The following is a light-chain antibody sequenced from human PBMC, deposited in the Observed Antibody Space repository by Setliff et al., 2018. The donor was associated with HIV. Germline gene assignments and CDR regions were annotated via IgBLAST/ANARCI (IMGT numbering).Light chain of an antibody. CDR3: CSYAGIYTLVV. V-gene: IGLV2-11*01. CDR1: SSDVGGYNY. J-gene: IGLJ2*01. Sequence: QSALTQPRSVSGSPGQSVTISCTGTSSDVGGYNYVSWYQQHPGKVPKLMIYDVSKRPSGVPDRFSGSKSGNTASLTISGLQAEDEADYYCCSYAGIYTLVVFGGGTKVTVL. CDR2: DVS.